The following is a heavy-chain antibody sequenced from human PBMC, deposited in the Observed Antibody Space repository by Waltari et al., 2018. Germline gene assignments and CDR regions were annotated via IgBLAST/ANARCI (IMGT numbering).Heavy chain of an antibody. CDR3: ARVERFSVYGDFDY. V-gene: IGHV1-69*01. CDR1: GDSFSSCS. CDR2: IIPVFGTT. J-gene: IGHJ4*02. Sequence: QVQLVQSGAEVRKPGSSVKVSCKASGDSFSSCSINWVRQAPGQGLEWIGGIIPVFGTTIYAQEFQGRVRMTADDSTSTAYMELTSLSSEDTAVYYCARVERFSVYGDFDYWGQGTLVTVSS. D-gene: IGHD5-12*01.